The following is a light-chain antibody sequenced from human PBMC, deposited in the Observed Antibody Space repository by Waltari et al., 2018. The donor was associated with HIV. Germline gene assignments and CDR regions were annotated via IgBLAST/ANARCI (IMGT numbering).Light chain of an antibody. CDR2: DVS. J-gene: IGLJ1*01. CDR3: SSYTSSSPYA. Sequence: QSALTQPASVSGSPGQSITISCTGTSSDVGGYNYVSWYQQHPGKAPKLMIYDVSNRPSVVSNRFSGSKSGNTASLTISGLQAEDEAYYYCSSYTSSSPYAFGTGTKVTVL. CDR1: SSDVGGYNY. V-gene: IGLV2-14*03.